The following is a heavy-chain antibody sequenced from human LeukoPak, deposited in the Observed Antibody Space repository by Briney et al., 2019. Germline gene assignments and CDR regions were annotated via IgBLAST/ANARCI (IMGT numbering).Heavy chain of an antibody. CDR1: GGSISSGSYY. CDR3: ARGDYDFWSGYYGRFDP. Sequence: SETLSLTCTVSGGSISSGSYYWSWIRQPAGKGLEWIGRIYTSGSTNYNPSLKSRVTISVDTSKNQFSLKLSSVTAADTAVYYCARGDYDFWSGYYGRFDPWGQGTLVTVSS. D-gene: IGHD3-3*01. J-gene: IGHJ5*02. V-gene: IGHV4-61*02. CDR2: IYTSGST.